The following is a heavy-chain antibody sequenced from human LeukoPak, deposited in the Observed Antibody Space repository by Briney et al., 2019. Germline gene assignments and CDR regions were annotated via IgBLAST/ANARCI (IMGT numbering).Heavy chain of an antibody. CDR1: GGSISSYY. CDR2: IYYSGST. V-gene: IGHV4-59*01. J-gene: IGHJ5*02. Sequence: SETLSLTCTVSGGSISSYYWSWIRQPPGKGLEWIGYIYYSGSTNYNPSLKSRVTISVDTSKNQFSLKLSSVTAADTAVYYCARAAREYRSNWFDPWGQGTLVTVSS. D-gene: IGHD3-10*01. CDR3: ARAAREYRSNWFDP.